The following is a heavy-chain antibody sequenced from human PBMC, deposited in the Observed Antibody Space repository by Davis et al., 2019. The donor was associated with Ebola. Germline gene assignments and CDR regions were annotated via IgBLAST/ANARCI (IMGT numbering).Heavy chain of an antibody. CDR3: ARVRAAAVFDY. CDR2: ISSSSSYI. J-gene: IGHJ4*02. V-gene: IGHV3-21*01. CDR1: GFTFSSYS. Sequence: PGGSLRLSCAASGFTFSSYSMNWVRQAPGKGLEWVSSISSSSSYIYYADSVKGRFTISRDNSKNTLYLQMNSLRAEDTAVYYCARVRAAAVFDYWGQGTLVTVSS. D-gene: IGHD6-13*01.